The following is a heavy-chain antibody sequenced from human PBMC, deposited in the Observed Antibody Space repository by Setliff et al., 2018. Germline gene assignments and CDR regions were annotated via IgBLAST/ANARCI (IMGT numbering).Heavy chain of an antibody. CDR1: GFTFSSYA. J-gene: IGHJ3*02. Sequence: SLRLSCTASGFTFSSYALHWVRQAPGKGLEWVAVISFDGNNKYYGDSVKGRFTISRDNSKNTQYLQMNSLRPEDTAVYYCGRAGKPYAIDIWGQGTMVTVSS. CDR2: ISFDGNNK. CDR3: GRAGKPYAIDI. V-gene: IGHV3-30-3*01.